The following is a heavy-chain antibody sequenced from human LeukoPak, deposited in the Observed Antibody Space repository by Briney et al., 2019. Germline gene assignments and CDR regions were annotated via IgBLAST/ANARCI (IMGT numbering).Heavy chain of an antibody. CDR3: ARHIGGIESGSYFDY. CDR2: IYPGDSDT. J-gene: IGHJ4*02. CDR1: GYSFTSYW. V-gene: IGHV5-51*01. D-gene: IGHD3-10*01. Sequence: HGESLKISCKGSGYSFTSYWIGWVRQMPGKGLEWMGIIYPGDSDTRYSPSFQGQVTISADKSISTAYLQWSSLKASDTAMYYCARHIGGIESGSYFDYWGQGTLVTVSS.